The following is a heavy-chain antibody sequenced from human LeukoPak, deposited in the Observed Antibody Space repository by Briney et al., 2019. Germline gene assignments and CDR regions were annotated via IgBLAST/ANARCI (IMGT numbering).Heavy chain of an antibody. D-gene: IGHD6-19*01. CDR2: VSYDGSNK. CDR3: AKDSRAVAGYLQH. V-gene: IGHV3-30*18. J-gene: IGHJ1*01. CDR1: GFTFSSYG. Sequence: SGGSLRLSCAASGFTFSSYGMHWVRQAPGKGLEWVAVVSYDGSNKYYADSVKGRFTISRDNSKNTLYLQMNSLRAEDTAVYYCAKDSRAVAGYLQHWGQGTLVTVSS.